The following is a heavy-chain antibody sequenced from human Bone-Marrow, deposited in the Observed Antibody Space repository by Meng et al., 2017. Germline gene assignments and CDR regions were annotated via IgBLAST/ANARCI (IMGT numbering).Heavy chain of an antibody. V-gene: IGHV1-69*13. D-gene: IGHD3-10*01. J-gene: IGHJ5*02. CDR1: GYTFTSYG. CDR3: ARGRYMVRGVRNNWFDP. Sequence: SVKVSCKASGYTFTSYGISWVRQAPGQGLEWMGGIIPIFGTANYAQKFQGRVTITADESTSTAYMELSSLRSEDTAVYYCARGRYMVRGVRNNWFDPWGQGTLVTVSS. CDR2: IIPIFGTA.